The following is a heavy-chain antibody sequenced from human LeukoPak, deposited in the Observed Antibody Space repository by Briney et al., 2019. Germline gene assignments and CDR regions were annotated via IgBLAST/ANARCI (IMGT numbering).Heavy chain of an antibody. J-gene: IGHJ3*02. D-gene: IGHD6-19*01. CDR3: AREGPGMGGWYSYAFDI. V-gene: IGHV3-7*01. CDR2: IKYDGSEK. Sequence: HPGGSLRLSCAASGFTFSSKWMSWVRQAPGKGLEWVANIKYDGSEKYYVDSVKGRFTISRDNAKNSLYLQMNSLRAEDTAVYYCAREGPGMGGWYSYAFDIWGQGTMVTVSS. CDR1: GFTFSSKW.